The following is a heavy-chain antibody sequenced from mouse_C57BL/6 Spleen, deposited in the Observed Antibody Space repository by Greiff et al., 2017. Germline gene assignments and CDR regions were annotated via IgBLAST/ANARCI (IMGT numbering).Heavy chain of an antibody. D-gene: IGHD3-2*02. V-gene: IGHV5-16*01. Sequence: EVMLVESEGGLVQPGSSMKLSCTASGFTFSDYYMAWVRQVPEKGLEWVANINYDGSSTYYLDSLKSRFIISRDNAKNILYLQMSSLKSEDTATYYCARADSSEAMDYWGQGTSVTVSS. CDR2: INYDGSST. CDR1: GFTFSDYY. CDR3: ARADSSEAMDY. J-gene: IGHJ4*01.